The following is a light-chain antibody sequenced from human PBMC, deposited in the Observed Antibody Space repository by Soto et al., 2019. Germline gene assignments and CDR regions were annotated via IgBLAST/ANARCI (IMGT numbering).Light chain of an antibody. Sequence: QSALTQPPSASGSPGQSVAISCTGTSSDVGGYNYVSWYQQHPGKAPKLMIYDVTKRPSGVPDRFSGPKSDNTASLTVSGLQAEDEADYYCSSYAGSNNLVFGGGTKVTVL. CDR1: SSDVGGYNY. V-gene: IGLV2-8*01. CDR3: SSYAGSNNLV. CDR2: DVT. J-gene: IGLJ2*01.